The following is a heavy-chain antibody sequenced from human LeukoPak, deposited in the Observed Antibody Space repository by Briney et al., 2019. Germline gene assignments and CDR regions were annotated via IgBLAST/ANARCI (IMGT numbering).Heavy chain of an antibody. Sequence: GASVKVSCKASGFTVLGLYIHWVRQAPGQGLQWMGWISAYNGNTNYAQKLQGRVTMTTDTSTSTAYMELRSLRSDDTAVYYCARVHYYGSGSIYGMDVWGQGTTVTVSS. CDR2: ISAYNGNT. D-gene: IGHD3-10*01. CDR3: ARVHYYGSGSIYGMDV. J-gene: IGHJ6*02. V-gene: IGHV1-18*04. CDR1: GFTVLGLY.